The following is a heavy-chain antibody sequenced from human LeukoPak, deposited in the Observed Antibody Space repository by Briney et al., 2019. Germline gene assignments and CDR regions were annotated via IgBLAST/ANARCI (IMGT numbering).Heavy chain of an antibody. CDR3: ARETYYGAYYFDH. J-gene: IGHJ4*02. V-gene: IGHV3-48*01. CDR2: ISTSSSII. Sequence: GGSLRLSCAASGFSFSSYSMNWVRQAPGKGLEWVSYISTSSSIIYYADSVKGRFTISRDNAKNSLYLQMNSLRVEDTAVYYCARETYYGAYYFDHWGQGTLVTASS. D-gene: IGHD1-26*01. CDR1: GFSFSSYS.